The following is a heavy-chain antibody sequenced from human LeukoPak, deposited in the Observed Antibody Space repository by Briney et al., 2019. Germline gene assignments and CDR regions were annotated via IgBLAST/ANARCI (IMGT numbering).Heavy chain of an antibody. D-gene: IGHD3-9*01. CDR1: GYTFTSYG. Sequence: GASVKVSCKASGYTFTSYGISWVRQAPGQGLEWMGWISAYNGNTNYAQKLQGRVTMTTDTSPSTAYMELRSLRSYDTAVYYCARLVGVLTGPDAFDIWGQGTMVTVSS. V-gene: IGHV1-18*01. J-gene: IGHJ3*02. CDR3: ARLVGVLTGPDAFDI. CDR2: ISAYNGNT.